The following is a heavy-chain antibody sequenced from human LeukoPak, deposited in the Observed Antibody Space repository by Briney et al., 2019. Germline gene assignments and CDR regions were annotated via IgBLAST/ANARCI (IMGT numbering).Heavy chain of an antibody. CDR2: IDTSGGST. CDR1: AYTFTIYY. J-gene: IGHJ3*02. CDR3: ARDSGFDI. D-gene: IGHD1-1*01. V-gene: IGHV1-46*01. Sequence: ASVTVSFKASAYTFTIYYMYWVRQAPGQGIEWMGIIDTSGGSTSYAQKFQGRVTMTRDTSTSTVYMELSSLRSEDPAVYYCARDSGFDIWGQGTMVTVSS.